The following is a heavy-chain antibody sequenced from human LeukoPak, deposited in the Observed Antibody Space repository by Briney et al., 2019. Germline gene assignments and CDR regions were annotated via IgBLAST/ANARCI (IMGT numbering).Heavy chain of an antibody. V-gene: IGHV4-30-2*01. D-gene: IGHD3-10*01. CDR3: ARGGVTMVRGVPKGDDY. Sequence: SQTLSLTCTVSGGSISSGGYYWSWIRHPPGKGLEWIGYIYHSGSTYYNPSLKSRVTISVDRSKNQFSLKLSSVTAADTAVYYCARGGVTMVRGVPKGDDYWGQGTLVTVSS. CDR1: GGSISSGGYY. J-gene: IGHJ4*02. CDR2: IYHSGST.